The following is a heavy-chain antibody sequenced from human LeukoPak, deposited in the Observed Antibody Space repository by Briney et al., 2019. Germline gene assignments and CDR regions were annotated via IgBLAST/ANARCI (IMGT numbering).Heavy chain of an antibody. D-gene: IGHD3-22*01. CDR2: INPNSGGT. CDR3: ARDRYYDSSGYTFDY. CDR1: GYTFTVYY. V-gene: IGHV1-2*02. Sequence: ASVKVSCKASGYTFTVYYMHWVRQAPGQGLEWMGWINPNSGGTNYAQKFQGRVTMTRDTSISTAYMELSRLRSDDTAVYYCARDRYYDSSGYTFDYWGQGTLVTVSS. J-gene: IGHJ4*02.